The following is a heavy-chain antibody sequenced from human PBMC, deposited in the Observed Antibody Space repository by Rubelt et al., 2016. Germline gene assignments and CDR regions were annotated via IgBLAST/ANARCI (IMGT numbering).Heavy chain of an antibody. CDR3: ARNNIIRGNDAFDT. D-gene: IGHD1/OR15-1a*01. Sequence: QVQLVQSGAEVKKPGASVKVSCKASGYTFTSYYMHWVRQAPGQGLGWMGIINPSGSSTSYAQKFQGSVTMTRDSSTRSVYMELGSLRSEDTAVYYCARNNIIRGNDAFDTWGQGTMVTVSS. CDR2: INPSGSST. V-gene: IGHV1-46*01. J-gene: IGHJ3*02. CDR1: GYTFTSYY.